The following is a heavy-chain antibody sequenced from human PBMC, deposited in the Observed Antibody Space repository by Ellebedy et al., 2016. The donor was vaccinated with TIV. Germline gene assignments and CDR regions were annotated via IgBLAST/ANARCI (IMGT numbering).Heavy chain of an antibody. CDR1: GFTSSDYS. J-gene: IGHJ4*02. CDR2: ISSSGSTI. V-gene: IGHV3-11*01. CDR3: ARDGDTAMGTYYFDY. D-gene: IGHD5-18*01. Sequence: PGGSLRLSCAASGFTSSDYSMSWIRQAPGKGLEWVSYISSSGSTIYYADSVKGRFTISRDNAKNSLYLQMNSLRAEDTAVYYCARDGDTAMGTYYFDYWGQGTLVTVSS.